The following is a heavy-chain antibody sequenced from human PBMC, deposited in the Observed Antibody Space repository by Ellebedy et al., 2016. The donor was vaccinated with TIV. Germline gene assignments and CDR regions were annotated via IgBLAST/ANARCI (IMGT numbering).Heavy chain of an antibody. Sequence: MPSETLSLTCTVSGGSISSYYWSWIRQPPGKGLEWIGYISYSGSTNYNPSLKSRVTISVDTSKNQFSLKLSSVTAADTAVYYCARSVVVVAALDYWGQGTLVTVSS. V-gene: IGHV4-59*01. J-gene: IGHJ4*02. CDR3: ARSVVVVAALDY. D-gene: IGHD2-15*01. CDR2: ISYSGST. CDR1: GGSISSYY.